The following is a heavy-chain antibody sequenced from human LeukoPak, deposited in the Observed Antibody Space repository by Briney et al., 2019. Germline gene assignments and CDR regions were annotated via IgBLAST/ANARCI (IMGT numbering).Heavy chain of an antibody. J-gene: IGHJ5*02. D-gene: IGHD1-26*01. Sequence: ASVTVSCKASGYTFTGYYMHWVRQAPGQGLEWMGWINPNSGGTNYAQKFQGRVTMTRDTSISTAYMELSRLRSDDTAVYYCARGVGATGNWFDPWGQGTLVTVSS. CDR1: GYTFTGYY. V-gene: IGHV1-2*02. CDR3: ARGVGATGNWFDP. CDR2: INPNSGGT.